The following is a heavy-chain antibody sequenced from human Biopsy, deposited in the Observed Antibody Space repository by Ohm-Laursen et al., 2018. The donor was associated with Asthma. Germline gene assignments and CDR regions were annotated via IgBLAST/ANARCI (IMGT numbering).Heavy chain of an antibody. V-gene: IGHV4-61*01. D-gene: IGHD2-15*01. J-gene: IGHJ2*01. CDR2: ISYSGST. CDR3: ARVPTTLRYFDL. Sequence: PGTLSLTCTVSGGSVSSGSYYWSWIRQPPGKGLAWVSYISYSGSTDYNPSLKSRLAISMDTSKNQFSLKLSSVTAADTAVYYCARVPTTLRYFDLWGRGTLFTVSS. CDR1: GGSVSSGSYY.